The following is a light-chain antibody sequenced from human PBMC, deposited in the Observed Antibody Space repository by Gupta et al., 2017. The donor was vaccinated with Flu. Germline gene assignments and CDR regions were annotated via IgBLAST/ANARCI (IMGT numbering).Light chain of an antibody. CDR1: SSDVGNTDL. CDR3: CSYAGRSTIWM. CDR2: EGT. V-gene: IGLV2-23*01. J-gene: IGLJ3*02. Sequence: QSARTKPASVSGSPGQSITISCTGTSSDVGNTDLVSWYQHRLGKAPIFIISEGTKRPSGVSERFSGSKSGTTASLKISGLRAEDEADYYCCSYAGRSTIWMFGGGTKLTVL.